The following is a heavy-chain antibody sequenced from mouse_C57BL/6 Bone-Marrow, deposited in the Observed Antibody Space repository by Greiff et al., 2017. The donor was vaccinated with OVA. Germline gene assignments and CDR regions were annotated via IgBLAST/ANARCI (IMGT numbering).Heavy chain of an antibody. Sequence: EVKLVESVAELVRPGASVKLSCTASGFNIKNTYMHWVKQRPEQGLEWIGRIDPANGNTKYAPKFQGKATITADTSSNTAYLQLSSLTSEDTAIYYCARSDYGTLYYFDYWGQGTTLTVSS. V-gene: IGHV14-3*01. D-gene: IGHD1-1*01. J-gene: IGHJ2*01. CDR3: ARSDYGTLYYFDY. CDR2: IDPANGNT. CDR1: GFNIKNTY.